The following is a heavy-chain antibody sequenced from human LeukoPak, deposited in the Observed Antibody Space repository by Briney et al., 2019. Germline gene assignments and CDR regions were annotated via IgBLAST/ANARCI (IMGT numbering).Heavy chain of an antibody. CDR1: GGSISSGSYY. J-gene: IGHJ5*02. CDR3: ARGGMITFGAINWFDP. V-gene: IGHV4-61*09. Sequence: SQTLSLTCTVSGGSISSGSYYWNWIRQRQPAGKGLEWIGHIQIGGSTNYNPSLKSRITISVDTSKNQFSLKLSSVTAADTAVYYCARGGMITFGAINWFDPWGQGTQVTVSS. CDR2: IQIGGST. D-gene: IGHD3-16*01.